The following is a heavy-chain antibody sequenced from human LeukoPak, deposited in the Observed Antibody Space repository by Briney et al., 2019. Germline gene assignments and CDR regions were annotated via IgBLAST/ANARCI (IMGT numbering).Heavy chain of an antibody. V-gene: IGHV3-33*06. CDR1: GFTFSNYG. Sequence: PGRSLRLSCAASGFTFSNYGMHWVRQAPGKGLEGVAVIWYDGSYKYYVDSVKGRFTISRDNSKNTLYLQMNSLRAEDTAVYYCANPTRGSGSFLIDYWGQGTLVTVSS. CDR2: IWYDGSYK. D-gene: IGHD1-26*01. CDR3: ANPTRGSGSFLIDY. J-gene: IGHJ4*02.